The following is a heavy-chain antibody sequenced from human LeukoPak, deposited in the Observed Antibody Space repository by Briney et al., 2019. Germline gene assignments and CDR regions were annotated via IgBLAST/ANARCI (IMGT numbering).Heavy chain of an antibody. J-gene: IGHJ4*02. CDR1: GFTFSGFG. D-gene: IGHD4-17*01. V-gene: IGHV3-30*02. Sequence: PGGSLRLSCAASGFTFSGFGMHWVRQAPGKGLDWVSHIRRDGRSKFYAESVRGRFTISRDNSKNKLYLQMNSLRAEDTAVYYCAKDRDDYGDDCWGQGILVTV. CDR3: AKDRDDYGDDC. CDR2: IRRDGRSK.